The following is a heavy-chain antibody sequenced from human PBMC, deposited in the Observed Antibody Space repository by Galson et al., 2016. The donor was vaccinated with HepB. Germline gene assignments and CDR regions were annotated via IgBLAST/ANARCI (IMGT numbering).Heavy chain of an antibody. Sequence: SLRLSCAASGFAFRTYSMNWVRQTPGKGLEWVASISGGSSYIYYADSVKGRFTISRDNAKNSLYLQMHSLRDKDTAVYYCARSSSDQDPCSGGMDVWGQGTTVTVSS. J-gene: IGHJ6*02. CDR1: GFAFRTYS. V-gene: IGHV3-21*01. D-gene: IGHD3-10*02. CDR2: ISGGSSYI. CDR3: ARSSSDQDPCSGGMDV.